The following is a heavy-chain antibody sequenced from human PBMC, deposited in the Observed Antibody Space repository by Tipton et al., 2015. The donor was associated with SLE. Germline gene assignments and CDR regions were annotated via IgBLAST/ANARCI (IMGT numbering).Heavy chain of an antibody. CDR3: ARGLGEFDY. CDR2: IYYSGYI. Sequence: TLSLTCTVSGGSISSGSYYWSWIRQPPGKGLEWIGYIYYSGYINYNPSLKSRVTISVDTSKNQFSLNLSSVTAADTAVYYCARGLGEFDYWGQGTLVTVSS. D-gene: IGHD3-16*01. V-gene: IGHV4-61*01. J-gene: IGHJ4*02. CDR1: GGSISSGSYY.